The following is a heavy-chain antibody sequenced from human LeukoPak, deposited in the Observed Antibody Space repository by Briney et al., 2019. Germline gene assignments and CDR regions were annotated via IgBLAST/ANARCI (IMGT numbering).Heavy chain of an antibody. CDR1: GFTVSSNY. J-gene: IGHJ6*03. Sequence: PGGSLRLSCAASGFTVSSNYMSWVRQAPGKGLEWVSVIYSGGSTYYADSVKGRFTISRDNSKNTLYLQMNSLRAEDTAVYYCARDLSSGTGYYYYMDVWGKGTTVTVSS. CDR2: IYSGGST. V-gene: IGHV3-53*01. D-gene: IGHD6-19*01. CDR3: ARDLSSGTGYYYYMDV.